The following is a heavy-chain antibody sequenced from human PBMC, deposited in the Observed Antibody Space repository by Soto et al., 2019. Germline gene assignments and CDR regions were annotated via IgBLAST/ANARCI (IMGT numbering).Heavy chain of an antibody. CDR3: TRIKGITYDCLADGMDV. D-gene: IGHD2-21*02. V-gene: IGHV2-5*01. CDR2: TYWNGDK. J-gene: IGHJ6*02. Sequence: ESGPTLLNPTQTLTLTCTFSGFSLSTTGVGVGWIRQPPGKALEWLALTYWNGDKRYSPSLKSRLTITRDTSKNLVFLTMTNMDPVDTATYYCTRIKGITYDCLADGMDVWGPGTTVTVSS. CDR1: GFSLSTTGVG.